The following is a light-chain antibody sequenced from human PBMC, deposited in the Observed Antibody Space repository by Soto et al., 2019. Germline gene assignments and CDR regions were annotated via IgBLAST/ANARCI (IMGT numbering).Light chain of an antibody. CDR2: DAS. V-gene: IGKV1-5*01. CDR3: QQYNSYSIT. J-gene: IGKJ4*01. CDR1: QSISSW. Sequence: DIQMTHSPSTLSASVGDRVTITCRASQSISSWLAWYQQKPGKAPKLLIYDASSLESGVPSRFSGSGSGTEFTLTISSLQPDDFATYYCQQYNSYSITFGGGTKVDIK.